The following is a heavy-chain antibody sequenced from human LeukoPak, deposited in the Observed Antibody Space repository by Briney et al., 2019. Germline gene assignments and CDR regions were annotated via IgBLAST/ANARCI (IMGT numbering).Heavy chain of an antibody. CDR2: IIPIFGTA. J-gene: IGHJ4*02. D-gene: IGHD3-22*01. CDR1: GGTFSSYA. V-gene: IGHV1-69*05. Sequence: ASVKVPCKASGGTFSSYAISWVRQAPGQGLEWMGGIIPIFGTANYAQKFQGRVTITTDESTSTAYMELSSLRSEDTAVYYCARAPRYYDSSGYYRDYFDYWGQGTLVTVSS. CDR3: ARAPRYYDSSGYYRDYFDY.